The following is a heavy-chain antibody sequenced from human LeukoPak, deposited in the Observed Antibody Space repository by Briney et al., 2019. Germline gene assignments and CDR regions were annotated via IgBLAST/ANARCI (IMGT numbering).Heavy chain of an antibody. CDR1: GGSISSYF. J-gene: IGHJ4*02. CDR2: IYYSGST. V-gene: IGHV4-59*01. CDR3: ARGGYSGYDHDFDY. D-gene: IGHD5-12*01. Sequence: ASETLSLTCTVSGGSISSYFWSWIRQPPGKGLEWIGYIYYSGSTNYNPSLKSRVTISVDTSKNQFSLKLSSVTAADTAVYYCARGGYSGYDHDFDYWGQGTLVTVSS.